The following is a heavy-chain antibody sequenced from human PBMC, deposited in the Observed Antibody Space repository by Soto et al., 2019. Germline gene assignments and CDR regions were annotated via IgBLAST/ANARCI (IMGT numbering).Heavy chain of an antibody. Sequence: QVQLVESGGGVVQPGRSLRLSCAASGFTFSSYGMHWVRQAPGKGLEWVAVISYDGNNKYYADSVKGRFTISRDNSNNTLYLQMNSLRAEDTAVYYCAKSVYNWNDGFFDYWGQGTLVTVSS. CDR2: ISYDGNNK. CDR3: AKSVYNWNDGFFDY. V-gene: IGHV3-30*18. D-gene: IGHD1-1*01. CDR1: GFTFSSYG. J-gene: IGHJ4*02.